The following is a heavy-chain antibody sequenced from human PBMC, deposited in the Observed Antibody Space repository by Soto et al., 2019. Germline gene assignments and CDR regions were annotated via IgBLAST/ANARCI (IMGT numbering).Heavy chain of an antibody. CDR3: GKDVGDYVPYYYGVDV. V-gene: IGHV3-30*18. CDR1: GFTFKTHA. D-gene: IGHD1-26*01. J-gene: IGHJ6*02. Sequence: QVQLVESGGGVVQPGTSLRLSCAASGFTFKTHAMHWVRQAPGKGLEWMAVIAYDGNEKFYADSVKGRFTISRDNSKNALYLQINTLGNGDTAVYYCGKDVGDYVPYYYGVDVWGQGTTVTVSS. CDR2: IAYDGNEK.